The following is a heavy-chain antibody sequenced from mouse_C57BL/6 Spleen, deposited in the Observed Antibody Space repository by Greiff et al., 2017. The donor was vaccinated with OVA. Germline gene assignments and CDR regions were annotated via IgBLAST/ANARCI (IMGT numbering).Heavy chain of an antibody. V-gene: IGHV1-55*01. Sequence: QVQLQQPGAELVKPGASVKLSCKASGYTFTSYWMNWVKQRPGQGLEWIGDIYPSSGSTNYTEKFKSKATLTVDTSSSTAYMQLSSLTSEDSAVYYGAYYSNYAGGYAVDYWGQGTSVTVSS. CDR1: GYTFTSYW. CDR3: AYYSNYAGGYAVDY. J-gene: IGHJ4*01. D-gene: IGHD2-5*01. CDR2: IYPSSGST.